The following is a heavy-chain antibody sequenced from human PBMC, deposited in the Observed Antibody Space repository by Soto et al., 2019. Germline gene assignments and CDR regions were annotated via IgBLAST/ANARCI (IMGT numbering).Heavy chain of an antibody. CDR1: GYTFTSYD. CDR3: ARGPPDWGFDY. CDR2: MSPKTGNT. V-gene: IGHV1-8*01. D-gene: IGHD7-27*01. J-gene: IGHJ4*02. Sequence: QVQLVQSGAEVKKPGASVKVSCKASGYTFTSYDINWVRQATGQGLEWIGWMSPKTGNTGYAQKVQGRVTMTRNPSISTAYMELSSLTSEDTAVYYCARGPPDWGFDYWGQGTLVPVSS.